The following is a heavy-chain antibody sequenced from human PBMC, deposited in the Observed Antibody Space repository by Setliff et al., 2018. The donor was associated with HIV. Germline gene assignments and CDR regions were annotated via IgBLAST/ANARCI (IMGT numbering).Heavy chain of an antibody. CDR3: ARDAGYIGSSWDR. CDR1: GGTFSNYF. J-gene: IGHJ4*02. CDR2: IMPMLGTA. V-gene: IGHV1-69*11. D-gene: IGHD5-12*01. Sequence: SVKVSCKASGGTFSNYFISWIRQAPGQGLEWMGKIMPMLGTANYAQKFQGGVTITADESTSTVYMELRSLTSKDTAMYYCARDAGYIGSSWDRWGQGTLVTVSS.